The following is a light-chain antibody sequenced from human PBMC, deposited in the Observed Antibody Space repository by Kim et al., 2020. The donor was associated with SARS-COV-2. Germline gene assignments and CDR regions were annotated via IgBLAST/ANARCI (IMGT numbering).Light chain of an antibody. CDR3: QRYNSDPWT. J-gene: IGKJ1*01. Sequence: ACVGARVTTTCRARQRIGYWSAWYQQNPGSAPKLLIQKASSLEPGVSSRFSGSGSGTEFTLTITSLRPDDFAVYYCQRYNSDPWTFGQGTKVDIK. CDR1: QRIGYW. V-gene: IGKV1-5*03. CDR2: KAS.